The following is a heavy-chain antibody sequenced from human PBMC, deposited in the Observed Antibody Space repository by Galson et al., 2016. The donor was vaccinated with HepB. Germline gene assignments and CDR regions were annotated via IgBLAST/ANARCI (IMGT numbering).Heavy chain of an antibody. Sequence: SLRLSCAASGFTFRSYWMHWVRQGPGKGLVWVSCVNGDGSITDYADSVKGRFTVSRDNANNTLYLQMNSLGAEDTAMYYCTRVPADSTVSRDYWGPGTLVTVSS. CDR3: TRVPADSTVSRDY. CDR1: GFTFRSYW. J-gene: IGHJ4*02. V-gene: IGHV3-74*01. D-gene: IGHD2-2*01. CDR2: VNGDGSIT.